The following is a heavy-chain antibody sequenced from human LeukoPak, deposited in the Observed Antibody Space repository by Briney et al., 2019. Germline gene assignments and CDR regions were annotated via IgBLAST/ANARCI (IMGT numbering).Heavy chain of an antibody. Sequence: GGSLRLSCAASGFIFSDHYMSGLRQAPGKGLEWVSYISSSGSYTNYADSVKGRFTISRDNAKNSLYLQMNSLSAEDTAVYYCARRASAALKYAFDYWGQGTLVTVSS. D-gene: IGHD6-13*01. CDR3: ARRASAALKYAFDY. V-gene: IGHV3-11*03. CDR1: GFIFSDHY. J-gene: IGHJ4*02. CDR2: ISSSGSYT.